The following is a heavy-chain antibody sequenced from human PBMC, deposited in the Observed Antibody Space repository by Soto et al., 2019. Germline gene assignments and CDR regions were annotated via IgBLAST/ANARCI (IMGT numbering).Heavy chain of an antibody. D-gene: IGHD4-17*01. CDR3: ARDSAVTSPEYFQH. CDR1: GGSISSVDYY. J-gene: IGHJ1*01. CDR2: IYYSGST. Sequence: SETLSLTCTFSGGSISSVDYYWSVIRQPPGKGLEWIGYIYYSGSTYYNPSLKSRVTISVDTSKNQFSLKLSSVTAADTAVYYCARDSAVTSPEYFQHWGQGTLVTVSS. V-gene: IGHV4-30-4*01.